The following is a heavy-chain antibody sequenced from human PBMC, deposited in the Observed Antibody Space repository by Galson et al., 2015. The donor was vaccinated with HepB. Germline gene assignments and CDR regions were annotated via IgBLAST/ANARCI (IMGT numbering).Heavy chain of an antibody. V-gene: IGHV1-69*04. D-gene: IGHD2-15*01. CDR3: ARGEDRSLRWGEKGWFDP. CDR2: IIPILGIA. J-gene: IGHJ5*02. CDR1: GGTFSSYA. Sequence: SVKVSCKASGGTFSSYAISWVRQAPGQGLEWMGRIIPILGIANYAQKFQGRVTITADKSTSTAYMELSSLRSEDTAVYYCARGEDRSLRWGEKGWFDPWGQGTLVTVSS.